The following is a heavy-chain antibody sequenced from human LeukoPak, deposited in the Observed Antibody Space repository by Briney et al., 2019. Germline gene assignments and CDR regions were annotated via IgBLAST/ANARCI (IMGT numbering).Heavy chain of an antibody. Sequence: GASVKVSCKASGGTFSSYAISWVRQAPGQGLEWMGWINPNSGGTNYAQKFQGRVTMTRDTSISTAYMELSRLRSDDTAVYYCARVALNGIVVVITAYFDYWGQGTLVTVSS. D-gene: IGHD3-22*01. CDR3: ARVALNGIVVVITAYFDY. CDR2: INPNSGGT. V-gene: IGHV1-2*02. J-gene: IGHJ4*02. CDR1: GGTFSSYA.